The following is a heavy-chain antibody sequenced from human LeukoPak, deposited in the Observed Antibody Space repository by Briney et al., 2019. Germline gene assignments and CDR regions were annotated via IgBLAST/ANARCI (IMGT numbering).Heavy chain of an antibody. V-gene: IGHV4-30-4*01. Sequence: SQTLSLTCTVSGGSISSGDYYWSWIRQPPGKGLEWIGYIYYSGSTYYNPSLKSRVTISVDTSKNQFSLKLSSVTAADTAVYYCAKQHYDILTGYRTFDCWGQGTLVTVSS. CDR2: IYYSGST. CDR1: GGSISSGDYY. CDR3: AKQHYDILTGYRTFDC. D-gene: IGHD3-9*01. J-gene: IGHJ4*02.